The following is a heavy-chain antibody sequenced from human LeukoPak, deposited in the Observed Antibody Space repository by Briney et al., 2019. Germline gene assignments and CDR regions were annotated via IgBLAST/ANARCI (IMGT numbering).Heavy chain of an antibody. CDR3: ATDIRHAPYYYYYMDV. D-gene: IGHD2-2*01. Sequence: ASVKVSCKVSGYTLTELSMHWVRQAPGKGLEWMGGFDPEDGETIYAQKFQGRVTMTEDTSTDTAYMELSSLRSEDTAVYYCATDIRHAPYYYYYMDVWGKGTTVTVSS. CDR2: FDPEDGET. V-gene: IGHV1-24*01. CDR1: GYTLTELS. J-gene: IGHJ6*03.